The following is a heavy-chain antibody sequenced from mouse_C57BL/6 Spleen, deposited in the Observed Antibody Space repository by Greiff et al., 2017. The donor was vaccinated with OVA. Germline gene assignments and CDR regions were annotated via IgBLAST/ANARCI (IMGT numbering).Heavy chain of an antibody. CDR3: ARELFVY. V-gene: IGHV3-6*01. CDR2: ISYDGSN. CDR1: GYSITSGYY. Sequence: EVQLKESGPGLVKPSQSLSLTCSVTGYSITSGYYWNWIRQFPGNKLEWMGYISYDGSNNYNPSLKNRISITRDTSKNQFFLKLNSVTTEDTATYYCARELFVYWGQGTTLTVSS. J-gene: IGHJ2*01.